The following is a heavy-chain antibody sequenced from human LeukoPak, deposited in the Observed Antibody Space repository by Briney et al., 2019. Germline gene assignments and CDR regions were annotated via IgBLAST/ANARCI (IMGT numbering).Heavy chain of an antibody. CDR2: IYYSGST. V-gene: IGHV4-38-2*02. CDR3: ARASYGSPPRD. J-gene: IGHJ4*02. CDR1: GYSISSGYY. D-gene: IGHD4-17*01. Sequence: SETLSLTCTVSGYSISSGYYWGWIRQPPGKGLEWIGSIYYSGSTYYNPSLKSRVTISVDTSKNQFSLKLSSVTAADTAVYYCARASYGSPPRDWGQGTLVTVSS.